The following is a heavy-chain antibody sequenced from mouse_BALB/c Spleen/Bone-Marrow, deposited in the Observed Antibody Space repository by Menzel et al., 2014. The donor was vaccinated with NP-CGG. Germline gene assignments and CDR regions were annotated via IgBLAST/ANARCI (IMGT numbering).Heavy chain of an antibody. V-gene: IGHV2-9*02. CDR1: GFSLTSYG. Sequence: VMLVESGPGLVAPSQSLSITCTVSGFSLTSYGVHWVRQPPGKGLEWLGVIWAGGSTNYNSALMSRLSISKDNSKSQVFLKINSLQTDDTAMYYCARRSQGYAMDYWGQGTSVTVSS. D-gene: IGHD3-2*02. CDR3: ARRSQGYAMDY. J-gene: IGHJ4*01. CDR2: IWAGGST.